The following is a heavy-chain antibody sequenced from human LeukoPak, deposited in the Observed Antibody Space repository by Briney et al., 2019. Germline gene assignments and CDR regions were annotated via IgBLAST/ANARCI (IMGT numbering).Heavy chain of an antibody. CDR1: GGSISSSNYY. D-gene: IGHD2-15*01. J-gene: IGHJ6*02. CDR3: ARRYLGYCSGDSCPLNYYGMDV. CDR2: IYYSGST. V-gene: IGHV4-39*01. Sequence: SETLSLTCTVSGGSISSSNYYWGWIRQPPGKGLEWIGSIYYSGSTYYNPSLKSRVTISVDTSKNQFSLKLSSVTAAETAVYFCARRYLGYCSGDSCPLNYYGMDVWGQGTTVTVSS.